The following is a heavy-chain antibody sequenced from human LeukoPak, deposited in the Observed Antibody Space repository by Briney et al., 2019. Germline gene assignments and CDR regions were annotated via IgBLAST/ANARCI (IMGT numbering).Heavy chain of an antibody. CDR1: GFTFSSYW. CDR2: IKQDGSEK. CDR3: ARDDKYSGSYYYYYGMDV. J-gene: IGHJ6*02. Sequence: GGSLRLSCAAPGFTFSSYWMSWVRQAPGKGLEWVANIKQDGSEKYYVDSVKGRFTISRDNAKNSLYLQMNSLRAEDTAVYYCARDDKYSGSYYYYYGMDVWGQGTTVTVSS. D-gene: IGHD1-26*01. V-gene: IGHV3-7*01.